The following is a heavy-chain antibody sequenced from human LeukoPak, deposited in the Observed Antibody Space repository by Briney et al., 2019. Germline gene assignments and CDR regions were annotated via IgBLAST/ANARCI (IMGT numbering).Heavy chain of an antibody. CDR1: GYTFTGYY. CDR2: INPNSGGT. V-gene: IGHV1-2*02. D-gene: IGHD3-10*01. CDR3: ARDQLGSGSYELDY. J-gene: IGHJ4*02. Sequence: ASVKVSCKASGYTFTGYYMHWVRQAPGQGLEWMGWINPNSGGTNYAQKFQGRVTMTRDTSISTAYMELSRLRSDDTAVYYCARDQLGSGSYELDYWGQGTLVTVSS.